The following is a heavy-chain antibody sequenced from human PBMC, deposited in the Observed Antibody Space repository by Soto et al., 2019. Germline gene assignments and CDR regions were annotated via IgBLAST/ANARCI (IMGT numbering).Heavy chain of an antibody. D-gene: IGHD3-16*01. CDR3: SFECCYDYRYVLDF. CDR1: GYSFTSYW. Sequence: GDALKISCKGSGYSFTSYWIGWVRQMPGKGLEWMGIIYPGDSHTTYSPSFQGQVTISSDNSISTAFLQWSSLTASDTAMYYCSFECCYDYRYVLDFWGQGTSDTVSS. CDR2: IYPGDSHT. J-gene: IGHJ6*02. V-gene: IGHV5-51*01.